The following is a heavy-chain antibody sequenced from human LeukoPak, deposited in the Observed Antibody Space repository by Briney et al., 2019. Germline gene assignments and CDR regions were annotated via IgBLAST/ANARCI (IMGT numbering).Heavy chain of an antibody. CDR3: ARRRGYCSAGSCFFDY. Sequence: SETLSLTCTVSGDSISSSSYFWGWIRQPPGEALEWIGSISYSGTTYHNPSLKSRITISVDTSKNQFSLKLNSVTAADTAVYYCARRRGYCSAGSCFFDYWGQGTLVTVSS. CDR1: GDSISSSSYF. J-gene: IGHJ4*02. D-gene: IGHD2-15*01. CDR2: ISYSGTT. V-gene: IGHV4-39*01.